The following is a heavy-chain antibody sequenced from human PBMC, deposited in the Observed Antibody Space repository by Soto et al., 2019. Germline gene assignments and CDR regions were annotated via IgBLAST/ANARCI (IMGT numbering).Heavy chain of an antibody. Sequence: ASLKVSCKASGYTFTSYGISWVRQAPGQGLEWMGWINAGNGNTKYSQKFQGRVTITRDTSASTAYMELSSLRSEDTAVYYCARVGPPDDPWGQGTLVTVSS. CDR2: INAGNGNT. V-gene: IGHV1-3*01. CDR1: GYTFTSYG. CDR3: ARVGPPDDP. J-gene: IGHJ5*02.